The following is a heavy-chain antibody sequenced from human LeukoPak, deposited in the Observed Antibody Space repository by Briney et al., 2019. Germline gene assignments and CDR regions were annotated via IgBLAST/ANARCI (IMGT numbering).Heavy chain of an antibody. J-gene: IGHJ4*02. CDR1: GFTVSSNY. D-gene: IGHD6-6*01. CDR2: TSGSGAAT. Sequence: GGSLRLSCAASGFTVSSNYMSWDRQAPDKRLEWVSATSGSGAATFYTVSVKGRFTKSRDNSKNTLYLQMNNLRVEDMAVYYCAKGHFASSSFFDYWGQGTLVTVSS. V-gene: IGHV3-23*01. CDR3: AKGHFASSSFFDY.